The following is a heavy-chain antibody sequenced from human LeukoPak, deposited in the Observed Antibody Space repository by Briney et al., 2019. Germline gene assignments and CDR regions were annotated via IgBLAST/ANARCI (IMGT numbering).Heavy chain of an antibody. D-gene: IGHD2-21*01. J-gene: IGHJ3*02. CDR2: ISSSSSYI. CDR3: ARSRTLWGAFDI. CDR1: GFTFSSYS. Sequence: PGGSLRLSCAASGFTFSSYSMNWVRQAPGKGLEWVSSISSSSSYIYYADSVKGRFTISRDNAKNSLYLQMNSLRAEDTAVYYCARSRTLWGAFDIWGQGTMVTVSS. V-gene: IGHV3-21*01.